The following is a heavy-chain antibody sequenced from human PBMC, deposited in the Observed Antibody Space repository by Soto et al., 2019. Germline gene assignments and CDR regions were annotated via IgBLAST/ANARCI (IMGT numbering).Heavy chain of an antibody. CDR1: GGTFSSYT. CDR3: ARAAPADDNWNYAWFDP. D-gene: IGHD1-7*01. Sequence: ASVKVSCKASGGTFSSYTISWVRQAPGQGLEWMGRIIPILGIANYAQKFQGRVTITADKSTSTAYMELSSLRSEDTAVYYCARAAPADDNWNYAWFDPWGQGTLVTVSS. CDR2: IIPILGIA. V-gene: IGHV1-69*02. J-gene: IGHJ5*02.